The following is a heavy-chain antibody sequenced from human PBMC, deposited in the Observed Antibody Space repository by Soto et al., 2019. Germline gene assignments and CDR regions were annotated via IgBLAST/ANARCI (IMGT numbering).Heavy chain of an antibody. V-gene: IGHV3-53*01. Sequence: DVQLVESGGGLIQPGESLRLSCAAFGLTVSGKKYVAWVRQAPWKGLEWVSALYDVDGSFYADSVKGLFTTSSDSSKTTVYLQMNGLRPDDTAVYYCASWHEREHAYDVWGQVTTVTVSS. CDR3: ASWHEREHAYDV. CDR1: GLTVSGKKY. D-gene: IGHD1-1*01. CDR2: LYDVDGS. J-gene: IGHJ3*01.